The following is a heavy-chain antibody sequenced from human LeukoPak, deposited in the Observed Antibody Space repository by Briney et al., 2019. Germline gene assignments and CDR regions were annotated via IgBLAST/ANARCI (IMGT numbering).Heavy chain of an antibody. D-gene: IGHD2-15*01. Sequence: SVKVSCKASGGTFSRYAINWVRQAPGQGLEWMGGIIPIFGTANYAQKFQGRVTITADESTSTAYMELSSLRSEDTAVYYCARSRGSCYSCGDYWGQGTLVTVPS. CDR3: ARSRGSCYSCGDY. CDR2: IIPIFGTA. J-gene: IGHJ4*02. CDR1: GGTFSRYA. V-gene: IGHV1-69*13.